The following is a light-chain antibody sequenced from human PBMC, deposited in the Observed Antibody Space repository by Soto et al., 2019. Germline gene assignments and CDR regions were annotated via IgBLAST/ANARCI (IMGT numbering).Light chain of an antibody. CDR1: QRINGY. CDR2: GAS. J-gene: IGKJ1*01. V-gene: IGKV3-11*01. Sequence: EIVLTQSPATLSLSPGERATLSCRSSQRINGYLAWYQHKPGQAPRLLIYGASSRATGIPDRFSGSGSGTEFTLTISSLQPDDFATYYCQQYNSYSLWTFGQGTKVDI. CDR3: QQYNSYSLWT.